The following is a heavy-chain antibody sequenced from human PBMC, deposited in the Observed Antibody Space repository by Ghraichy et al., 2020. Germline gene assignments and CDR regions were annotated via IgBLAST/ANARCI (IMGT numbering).Heavy chain of an antibody. Sequence: GGSLRLSCAASGFTFSDAWMNWVRQAPGKGLEWVGRIKSKTDGGTTDYAAPVKGRFTISIDDSKNTLYLQMNSLKTEDTAVYYCTFKDASGQLDYWGQGTLVTVSS. V-gene: IGHV3-15*01. D-gene: IGHD3-10*01. CDR3: TFKDASGQLDY. CDR2: IKSKTDGGTT. J-gene: IGHJ4*02. CDR1: GFTFSDAW.